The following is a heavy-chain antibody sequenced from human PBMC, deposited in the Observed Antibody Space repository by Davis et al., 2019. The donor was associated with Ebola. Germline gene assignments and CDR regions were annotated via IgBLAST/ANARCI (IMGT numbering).Heavy chain of an antibody. CDR2: ISSSGSTI. CDR1: GFTFSSYE. D-gene: IGHD2-15*01. V-gene: IGHV3-48*03. J-gene: IGHJ6*02. Sequence: GGSLRLSCAASGFTFSSYEMNWVRQAPGKGLEWVSYISSSGSTIYYADSVKGRFTISRDNAKNSLYLQMNSLRAEDTAVYYCAREFRDCSGGSCYSWRDYYYYGMDVWGQGTTVTVSS. CDR3: AREFRDCSGGSCYSWRDYYYYGMDV.